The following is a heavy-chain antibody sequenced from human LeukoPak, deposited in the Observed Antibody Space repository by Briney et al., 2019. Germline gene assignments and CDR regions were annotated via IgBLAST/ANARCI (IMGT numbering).Heavy chain of an antibody. CDR3: ARERTVTTNYYYGMDV. CDR1: GFTFSSYG. V-gene: IGHV3-33*01. Sequence: GSLRLSCAASGFTFSSYGMHWVRQAPGKGLEWVAGIWYDGSNKYYADSVKGRFTISRDNSKNTLYLQMNSLRAEDTAVYYCARERTVTTNYYYGMDVWGKGTTGTVSS. CDR2: IWYDGSNK. D-gene: IGHD4-17*01. J-gene: IGHJ6*04.